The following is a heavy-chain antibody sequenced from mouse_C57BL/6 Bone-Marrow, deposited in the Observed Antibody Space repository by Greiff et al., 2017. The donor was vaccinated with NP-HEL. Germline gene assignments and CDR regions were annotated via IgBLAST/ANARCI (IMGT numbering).Heavy chain of an antibody. CDR2: IYPRSGNT. CDR3: ARSGYYGSSMDY. V-gene: IGHV1-81*01. CDR1: GYTFTSYG. D-gene: IGHD1-1*01. J-gene: IGHJ4*01. Sequence: VMLVESGAELARPGASVKLSCKASGYTFTSYGISWVKQRTGQGLEWIGEIYPRSGNTYYNEKFKGKATLTADKSSSTAYMELRSLTSEDSAVYFCARSGYYGSSMDYWGQGTSVTVSS.